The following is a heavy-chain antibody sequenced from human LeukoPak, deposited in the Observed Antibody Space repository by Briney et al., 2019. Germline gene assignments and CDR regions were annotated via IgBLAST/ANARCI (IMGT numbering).Heavy chain of an antibody. CDR1: GFSFSGYW. J-gene: IGHJ4*02. CDR2: ISPEGSDK. Sequence: GGSLRLSCAASGFSFSGYWMRWVRQAPGKGLEWVANISPEGSDKYYKDSVKGRFTVSRDNAKNSLYLQMNSLRAEDTAVYYCAREEAAVDYWGQGTLVTVSS. CDR3: AREEAAVDY. V-gene: IGHV3-7*03. D-gene: IGHD6-13*01.